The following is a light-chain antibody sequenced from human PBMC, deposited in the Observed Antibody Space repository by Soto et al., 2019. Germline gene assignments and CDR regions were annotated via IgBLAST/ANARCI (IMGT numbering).Light chain of an antibody. CDR3: LQYNIWPRT. J-gene: IGKJ1*01. CDR1: QSVSSY. Sequence: EIMMTQSPDTLSVSPGERVTLSCRASQSVSSYLAWYQQKSGQAPRLLISGASTRPTGIPARFSVSGSGTDFPLTISSLQSEDFALYYCLQYNIWPRTFGQATNVEIK. V-gene: IGKV3-15*01. CDR2: GAS.